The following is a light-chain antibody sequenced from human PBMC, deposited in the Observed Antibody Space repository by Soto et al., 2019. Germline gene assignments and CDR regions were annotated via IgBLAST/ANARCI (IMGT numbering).Light chain of an antibody. Sequence: EIVMTQPPATLSLSPGERAALSCRASQSINSELAWYQQKPGQPPRLLIYGASTRATGVPARFTGSESGSEFTLTISGLQSGDFAVYYCQQGHNWPLTVGQGTRLEI. CDR2: GAS. CDR3: QQGHNWPLT. V-gene: IGKV3-15*01. J-gene: IGKJ2*01. CDR1: QSINSE.